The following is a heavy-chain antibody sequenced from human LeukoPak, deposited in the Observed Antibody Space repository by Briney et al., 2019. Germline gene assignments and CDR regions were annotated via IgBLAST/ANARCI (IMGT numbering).Heavy chain of an antibody. J-gene: IGHJ1*01. CDR3: ASPRGDDSGGYYTWYFHH. Sequence: PSQTLSLTCTVSGGSISSGSYYWSWIRQPPGKGLEWIGSGSTYYNPSLKSRVTISVDTSKNQFSLKLSSVTAADTAVYFCASPRGDDSGGYYTWYFHHWGQGILVTVSS. V-gene: IGHV4-39*07. CDR2: SGST. CDR1: GGSISSGSYY. D-gene: IGHD3-22*01.